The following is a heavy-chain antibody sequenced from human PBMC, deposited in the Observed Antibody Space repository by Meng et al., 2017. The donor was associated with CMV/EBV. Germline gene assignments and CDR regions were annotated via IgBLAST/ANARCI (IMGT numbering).Heavy chain of an antibody. CDR2: IIPILGIA. J-gene: IGHJ5*02. V-gene: IGHV1-69*10. CDR3: ARGPISPRYCSSTSCRYWFDP. CDR1: GGTFSSYA. Sequence: SVKVSCKASGGTFSSYAISWVRQAPGQGLEWMGGIIPILGIANYAQKFQGRVTITRNTSISTAYMELSSLRSEDTAVYYCARGPISPRYCSSTSCRYWFDPWGQGTLVTVSS. D-gene: IGHD2-2*01.